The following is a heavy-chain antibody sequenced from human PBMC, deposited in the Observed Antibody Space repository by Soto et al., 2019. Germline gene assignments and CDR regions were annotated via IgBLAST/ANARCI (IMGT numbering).Heavy chain of an antibody. CDR2: ISDSGGST. CDR3: AKVLKYYYNGMDV. Sequence: PGGSLRLSCAASGFTFSSNAMSWVRQAPGKGLEWVSAISDSGGSTYYADSVKGRFTISRDNSKNTLYLQMNSLRAEDTAVYYCAKVLKYYYNGMDVWGQGTTVTVSS. V-gene: IGHV3-23*01. CDR1: GFTFSSNA. J-gene: IGHJ6*02.